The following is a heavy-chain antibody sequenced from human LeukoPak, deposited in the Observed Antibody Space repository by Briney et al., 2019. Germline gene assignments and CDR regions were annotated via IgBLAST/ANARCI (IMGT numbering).Heavy chain of an antibody. CDR3: ATYSSTFYHDY. V-gene: IGHV5-51*01. Sequence: GGSLKISCQGSGSSFTTYWIGWVGQLPGKGLEWMGIIYPGDSDTRYSPSFQGQVTISADKSISTAYLQWSSLKASDTAMYYCATYSSTFYHDYWGQGTLVTVSS. CDR2: IYPGDSDT. CDR1: GSSFTTYW. J-gene: IGHJ4*02. D-gene: IGHD2/OR15-2a*01.